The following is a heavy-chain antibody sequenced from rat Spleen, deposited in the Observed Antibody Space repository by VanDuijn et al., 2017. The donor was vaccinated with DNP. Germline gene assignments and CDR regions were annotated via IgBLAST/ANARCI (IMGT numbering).Heavy chain of an antibody. CDR2: ISYSGRT. D-gene: IGHD1-5*01. Sequence: EVQLQESGPGLVKPSQSLSLTCSVTGHSITSNYRGWIRKFPGNKMEWIGQISYSGRTTYNPSLKSRISITRDTSKNQFFLQLNSVSTEDTATYYCARWKIGPHYFDYWGQGGMVTVSS. CDR1: GHSITSNY. V-gene: IGHV3-1*01. CDR3: ARWKIGPHYFDY. J-gene: IGHJ2*01.